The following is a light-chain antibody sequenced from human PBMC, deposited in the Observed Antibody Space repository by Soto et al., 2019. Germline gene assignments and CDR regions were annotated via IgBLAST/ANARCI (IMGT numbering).Light chain of an antibody. V-gene: IGKV3-20*01. J-gene: IGKJ4*01. Sequence: EIVLTQSPGTLSLSPWERATLSCRASQSVSSSYLAWYQQKPGQAPRVLIYDASSRATGIPDRFSGSGSGTDFTLTISRLEPEDFAVYYCQQYGSSPLTFGGGTKVDIK. CDR2: DAS. CDR1: QSVSSSY. CDR3: QQYGSSPLT.